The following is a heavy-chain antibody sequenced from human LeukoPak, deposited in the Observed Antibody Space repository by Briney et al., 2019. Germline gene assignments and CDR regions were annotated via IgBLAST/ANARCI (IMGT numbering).Heavy chain of an antibody. J-gene: IGHJ3*02. D-gene: IGHD5-12*01. V-gene: IGHV4-59*01. CDR3: AREDYGGYDSERAFDI. CDR2: IYYSGST. CDR1: GGSISSYY. Sequence: SETLSLTCTVSGGSISSYYWSWIRQPPGKGREWSGYIYYSGSTNYNPSLKSRVTISVDTSKNQFSLKLSSVTAADTAVYYCAREDYGGYDSERAFDIWGQGTMVTVSS.